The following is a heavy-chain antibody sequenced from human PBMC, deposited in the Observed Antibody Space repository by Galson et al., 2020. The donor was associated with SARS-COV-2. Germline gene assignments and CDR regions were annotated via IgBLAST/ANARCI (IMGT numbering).Heavy chain of an antibody. CDR1: GYSINSGFF. V-gene: IGHV4-38-2*02. J-gene: IGHJ6*02. D-gene: IGHD3-9*01. CDR3: GIDVLTGSYAMDV. CDR2: IYHSGAT. Sequence: SETLSLTCAVSGYSINSGFFWGWLRQSPGKGLEWIGSIYHSGATYYNPSLHSRVTMSVDTSKNQFSLRLTHVTAADTAVYYCGIDVLTGSYAMDVWGQGTTVTVS.